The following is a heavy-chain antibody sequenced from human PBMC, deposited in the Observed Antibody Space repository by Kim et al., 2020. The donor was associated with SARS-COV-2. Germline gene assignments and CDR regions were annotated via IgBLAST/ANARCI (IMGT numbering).Heavy chain of an antibody. Sequence: SETLSLTCAVYGGSFSGYYWSWIRQPPGKGLEWIGEINHSGSTNYNPSLKSRVTISVDTSKNQFSLKLSSVTAADTAVYYCARLSGGSYCAEYWGQGTLVTVSS. CDR1: GGSFSGYY. CDR2: INHSGST. D-gene: IGHD1-26*01. V-gene: IGHV4-34*01. CDR3: ARLSGGSYCAEY. J-gene: IGHJ4*02.